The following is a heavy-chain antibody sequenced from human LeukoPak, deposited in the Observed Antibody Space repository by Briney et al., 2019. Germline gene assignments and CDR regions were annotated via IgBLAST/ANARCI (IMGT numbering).Heavy chain of an antibody. CDR2: INPNSSGT. CDR3: ASTDCSDPTCAFDY. D-gene: IGHD2-21*01. Sequence: ASVKVSCKASGYTFTGYLMHWVRQAPGQGLEWMGWINPNSSGTKYAQKFQGRVTMTRDTSIGTAYMELSRLRSDDTAFYYCASTDCSDPTCAFDYGGQEPRVTVSS. CDR1: GYTFTGYL. V-gene: IGHV1-2*02. J-gene: IGHJ4*02.